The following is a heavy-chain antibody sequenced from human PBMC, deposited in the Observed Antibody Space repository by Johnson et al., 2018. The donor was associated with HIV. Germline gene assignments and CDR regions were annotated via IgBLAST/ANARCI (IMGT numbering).Heavy chain of an antibody. CDR2: ISYDGSNK. V-gene: IGHV3-30*03. J-gene: IGHJ3*02. Sequence: VQLVESGGGVVQPGRSLRLSCAASGFTFSSYGMHWVRQAPGKGLEWVALISYDGSNKYYADSVKGRFTISRDNSKNTLYLQMNSLRAEDTALYYCARDVVSDGNYPPDAFDIWGQGTVVTVSS. CDR3: ARDVVSDGNYPPDAFDI. D-gene: IGHD1-7*01. CDR1: GFTFSSYG.